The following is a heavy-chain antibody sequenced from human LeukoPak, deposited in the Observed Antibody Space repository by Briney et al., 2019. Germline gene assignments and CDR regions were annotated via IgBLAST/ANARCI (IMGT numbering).Heavy chain of an antibody. J-gene: IGHJ6*02. CDR3: ARDRAIVVVPAAIRYYYYGMDV. Sequence: SETLSLTCTVSGASISGYYWNWIRQPPGKGLEWIGEINHSGSTNYNPSLKSRVTISVDTSKNQFSLKLSSVTAADTAVYYCARDRAIVVVPAAIRYYYYGMDVWGQGTTVTVSS. D-gene: IGHD2-2*02. V-gene: IGHV4-34*01. CDR1: GASISGYY. CDR2: INHSGST.